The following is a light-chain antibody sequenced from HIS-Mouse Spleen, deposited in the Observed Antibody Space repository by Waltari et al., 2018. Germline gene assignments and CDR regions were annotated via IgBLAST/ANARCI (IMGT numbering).Light chain of an antibody. V-gene: IGKV4-1*01. Sequence: DIVMTQSPDSLAVSLGERATINCKSSQIVLSSSNNKNYLAWYQQKLGQPLKLLIYWASTRESGVPDRFSGSGSGTDFTLTISSLQAEDVAVYYCQQYYSTPYTFGQGTKLEIK. CDR2: WAS. CDR1: QIVLSSSNNKNY. CDR3: QQYYSTPYT. J-gene: IGKJ2*01.